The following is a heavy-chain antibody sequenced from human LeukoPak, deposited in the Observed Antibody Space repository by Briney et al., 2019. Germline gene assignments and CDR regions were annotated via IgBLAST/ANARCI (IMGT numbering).Heavy chain of an antibody. D-gene: IGHD3-10*01. Sequence: GGSLRLTCAASGFTISSYEMNWVRQAPGKGLEWVSYISSSGSTIYYSDPVMGRFTISRDNAKNSLYLQMNSLRAEDTAVYYCASFLWFGEGSYYYYGMDVWGQGTTVTVSS. CDR1: GFTISSYE. CDR2: ISSSGSTI. CDR3: ASFLWFGEGSYYYYGMDV. V-gene: IGHV3-48*03. J-gene: IGHJ6*02.